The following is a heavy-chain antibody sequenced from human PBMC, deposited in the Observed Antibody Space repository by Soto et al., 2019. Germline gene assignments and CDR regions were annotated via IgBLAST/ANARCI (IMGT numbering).Heavy chain of an antibody. D-gene: IGHD6-19*01. J-gene: IGHJ5*02. V-gene: IGHV4-39*01. Sequence: PSETLSLTCSVSGGSISSCSYYWGWIRQPPGKGLEWIGSIYYSGSIYYNPSLKSRVTISVDTSKNQFSLKLSSVTAAETAVYYCARQSSGWYNWFDPWGQGTLVTVSS. CDR2: IYYSGSI. CDR3: ARQSSGWYNWFDP. CDR1: GGSISSCSYY.